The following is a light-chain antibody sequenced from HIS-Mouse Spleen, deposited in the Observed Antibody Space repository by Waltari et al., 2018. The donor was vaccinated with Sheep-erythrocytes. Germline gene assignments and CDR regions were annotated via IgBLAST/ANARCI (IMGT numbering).Light chain of an antibody. CDR2: EVS. CDR1: CSDFGRSTY. Sequence: QSALTQPASVSGSPAQSLAIPCPGTCSDFGRSTYVSWYQQHPGKAPKLMIYEVSNRPSGVSNRFSGSKSGNTASLTISGLQAEDEADYYCSSYTSSSTWVFGGGTKLTVL. V-gene: IGLV2-14*01. J-gene: IGLJ3*02. CDR3: SSYTSSSTWV.